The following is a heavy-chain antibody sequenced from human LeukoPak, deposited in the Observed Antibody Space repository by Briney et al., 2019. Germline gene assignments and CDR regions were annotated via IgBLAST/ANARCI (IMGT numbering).Heavy chain of an antibody. CDR3: AKDLFPIVVVTAAPFDY. D-gene: IGHD3-22*01. CDR2: ISSSSSYI. V-gene: IGHV3-21*01. CDR1: GFTFSSYS. J-gene: IGHJ4*02. Sequence: GGSLRLSCAASGFTFSSYSMNWVRQAPGKGLEWVSSISSSSSYIYYADSVKGRFTISRDNAKNTLYLQMNSLRAEDTAVYYCAKDLFPIVVVTAAPFDYWGQGTLVTVSS.